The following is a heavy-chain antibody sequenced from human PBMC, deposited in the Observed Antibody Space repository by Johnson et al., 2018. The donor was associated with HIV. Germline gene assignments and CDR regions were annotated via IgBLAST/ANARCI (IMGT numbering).Heavy chain of an antibody. V-gene: IGHV3-11*04. CDR3: ARSPRIVVVVAATVGHAFDI. CDR1: GFTFSDYY. Sequence: MQLVESGGGLVKPGGSLRLSCAASGFTFSDYYMSWIRQAPGKGLEWVSYIASSDSPIYYADSVKGRFTISRDNSKNTLYLQMNSLRAEDTAVYYCARSPRIVVVVAATVGHAFDIWGQGTMVTVSS. CDR2: IASSDSPI. D-gene: IGHD2-15*01. J-gene: IGHJ3*02.